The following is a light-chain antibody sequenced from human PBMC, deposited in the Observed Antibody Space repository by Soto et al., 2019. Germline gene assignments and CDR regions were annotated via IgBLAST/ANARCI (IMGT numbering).Light chain of an antibody. CDR1: QSVTSN. Sequence: EIVLTQSPATLAVSPGERVTLHCMTSQSVTSNLAWYQHKPGQSPRLLIYRASARATGVPDRFSGSGSGTEFTLTISSLQSEDFAVYYCQQYNNWTPITFGQGTRLEIK. CDR2: RAS. CDR3: QQYNNWTPIT. J-gene: IGKJ5*01. V-gene: IGKV3-15*01.